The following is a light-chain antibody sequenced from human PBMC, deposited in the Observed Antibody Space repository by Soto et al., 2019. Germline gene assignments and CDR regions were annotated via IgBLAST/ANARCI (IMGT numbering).Light chain of an antibody. CDR3: QQRSNWPTIT. CDR1: QSVSSY. V-gene: IGKV3-11*01. CDR2: DAS. Sequence: EIVLTQSRATLSLSPGARATLSCRASQSVSSYLAWYQQKPGQAPRLLVYDASNRATGIPARFSGSGSGTDFTLTISSLETEDFAVYYCQQRSNWPTITFGQGTRLEIK. J-gene: IGKJ5*01.